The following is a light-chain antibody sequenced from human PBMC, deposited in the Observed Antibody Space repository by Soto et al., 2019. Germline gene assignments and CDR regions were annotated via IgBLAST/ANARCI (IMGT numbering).Light chain of an antibody. CDR3: QQRHMWPIT. V-gene: IGKV3-15*01. CDR1: QSVSSN. Sequence: EIVMTQSPATLSVSPGERATLSCRASQSVSSNLAWYQQKSGQAPRLLIYGASTRATGTPARFSGSGSGTEFTLTISSLQSEDSAVYYCQQRHMWPITFGQGTRLENK. J-gene: IGKJ5*01. CDR2: GAS.